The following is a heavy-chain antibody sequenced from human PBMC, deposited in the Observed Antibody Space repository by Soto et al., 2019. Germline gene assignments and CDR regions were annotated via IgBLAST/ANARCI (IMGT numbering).Heavy chain of an antibody. CDR1: GGSISGYY. V-gene: IGHV4-59*01. CDR2: MYNTGST. J-gene: IGHJ6*02. D-gene: IGHD2-21*02. CDR3: ARYLWGYRGTDCYPLDG. Sequence: SETLSLTCTVSGGSISGYYWSWIRQPPGKGLEWIGYMYNTGSTVYNPSFKSRVTISVDTSKNQFSLKLNSVTAADTAVYYCARYLWGYRGTDCYPLDGWXEGTTVTF.